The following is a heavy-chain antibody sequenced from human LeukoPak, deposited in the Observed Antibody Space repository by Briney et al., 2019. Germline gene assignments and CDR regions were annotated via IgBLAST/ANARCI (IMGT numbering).Heavy chain of an antibody. CDR3: ASNMNGFDP. CDR2: IWYDGSNK. D-gene: IGHD2/OR15-2a*01. Sequence: LSCAASGFTFSSYGMHWVRQAPGKGLERMAVIWYDGSNKYYADSVKGRFTISRDNSKNTLYLQMNSLRAEDTAVYYCASNMNGFDPWGQGTLVTVSS. CDR1: GFTFSSYG. V-gene: IGHV3-33*01. J-gene: IGHJ5*02.